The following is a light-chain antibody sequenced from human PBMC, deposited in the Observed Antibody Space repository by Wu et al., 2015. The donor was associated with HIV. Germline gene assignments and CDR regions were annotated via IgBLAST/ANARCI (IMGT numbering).Light chain of an antibody. Sequence: EIVMTQSPATLSVSPGERVTLSCRASQSVSSNLAWYQQKPGQAPRLLIYGASTRATGIAARFSGSGSGTEFTLTISSLQSEDFALYYCQQYDGWRTFGQGTRVE. CDR3: QQYDGWRT. CDR1: QSVSSN. V-gene: IGKV3-15*01. CDR2: GAS. J-gene: IGKJ1*01.